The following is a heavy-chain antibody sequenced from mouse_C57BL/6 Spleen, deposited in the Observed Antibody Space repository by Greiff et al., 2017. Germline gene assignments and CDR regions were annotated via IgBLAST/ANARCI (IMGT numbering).Heavy chain of an antibody. J-gene: IGHJ4*01. CDR1: GYTFTSYT. CDR3: ARVTDYDVNYAMDY. CDR2: INPSSGYT. Sequence: SGAELARPGASVKMSCKASGYTFTSYTMHWVKQRPGQGLEWIGYINPSSGYTKYNQKFKDKATLAADKSSSTAYMQLSSLTSEDSAVYYGARVTDYDVNYAMDYWGQGTSVTVSS. V-gene: IGHV1-4*01. D-gene: IGHD2-4*01.